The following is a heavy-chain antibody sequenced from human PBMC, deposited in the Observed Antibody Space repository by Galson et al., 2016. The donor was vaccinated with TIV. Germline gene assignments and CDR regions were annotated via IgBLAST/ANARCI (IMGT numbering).Heavy chain of an antibody. Sequence: SVKVSCKASGYTFSDYYIHWVRQAPGQRLEWMGWINPNNDDTFYGQKFQGRVTRTRETSISTVDMELSRLKSDDTAVYYCARDTGDCSGFSFAWFDTWGQGTLITVSS. V-gene: IGHV1-2*02. CDR2: INPNNDDT. CDR3: ARDTGDCSGFSFAWFDT. J-gene: IGHJ5*02. D-gene: IGHD2-15*01. CDR1: GYTFSDYY.